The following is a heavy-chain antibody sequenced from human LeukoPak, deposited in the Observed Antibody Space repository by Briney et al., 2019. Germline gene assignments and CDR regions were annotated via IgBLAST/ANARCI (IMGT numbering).Heavy chain of an antibody. D-gene: IGHD5-12*01. V-gene: IGHV1-8*01. J-gene: IGHJ4*02. CDR2: MNPNSGNT. CDR3: TPNLSGHALDS. CDR1: GYTFTSYD. Sequence: ASVKVSCKASGYTFTSYDINWVRQATGQGLEWMGWMNPNSGNTGYAQKFQGRVSMTRDTSISTAYMELTSLISEDTAVYYCTPNLSGHALDSWGQGTQVTVSS.